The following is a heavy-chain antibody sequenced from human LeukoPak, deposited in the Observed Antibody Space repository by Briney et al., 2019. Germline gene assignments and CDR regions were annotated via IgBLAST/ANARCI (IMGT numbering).Heavy chain of an antibody. Sequence: SETLSLTCTVSGGSISSYYWSWIRQPPGKGLEWIGYIYYSGSTNYNLSLKSRVTISVDTSKNQFSLKLSSVTAADTAVYYCARAESLRTKDYYYYYYMDVWGKGTTVTVSS. CDR1: GGSISSYY. J-gene: IGHJ6*03. CDR2: IYYSGST. D-gene: IGHD1-14*01. V-gene: IGHV4-59*01. CDR3: ARAESLRTKDYYYYYYMDV.